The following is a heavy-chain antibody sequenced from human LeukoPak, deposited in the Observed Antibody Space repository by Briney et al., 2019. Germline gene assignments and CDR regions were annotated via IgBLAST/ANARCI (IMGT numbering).Heavy chain of an antibody. Sequence: ASAKVSCKASGYNFNSYGVCWVRQAPGQGLEWIGWIDPSNGNIKYAEKVQDGVTMTTDTSTSTAYMDLRSLRSDDTAVYYCARDGVTGHFEWWGRGTLITVSS. J-gene: IGHJ4*01. D-gene: IGHD3-9*01. CDR2: IDPSNGNI. V-gene: IGHV1-18*01. CDR1: GYNFNSYG. CDR3: ARDGVTGHFEW.